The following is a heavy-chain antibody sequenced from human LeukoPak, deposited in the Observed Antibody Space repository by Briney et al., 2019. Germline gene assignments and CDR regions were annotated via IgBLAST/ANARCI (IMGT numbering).Heavy chain of an antibody. D-gene: IGHD3-22*01. Sequence: GGSLRLSCAASGFTFDDYGMNWVRQAPGKGLEWVSGINWNGGSTDYADSVKGRFTISRDNAKNSLYLQMNSLRAEDTAVYYCASFLTMIVAPGAFDIWGQGTMVTVSS. CDR1: GFTFDDYG. CDR3: ASFLTMIVAPGAFDI. V-gene: IGHV3-20*04. CDR2: INWNGGST. J-gene: IGHJ3*02.